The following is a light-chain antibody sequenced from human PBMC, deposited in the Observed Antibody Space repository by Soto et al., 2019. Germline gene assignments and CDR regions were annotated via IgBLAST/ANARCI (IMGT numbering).Light chain of an antibody. CDR3: QQLNSYPLT. V-gene: IGKV1-13*02. Sequence: IQMTQSPSSLSASVGDRVTITCRASQSISSYLNWYQQKPGKAPKVLIFDASSLESGVPSRFSGSGSGTDFTLTISSLQPEDFATYYCQQLNSYPLTFGGGTKVDI. CDR1: QSISSY. J-gene: IGKJ4*01. CDR2: DAS.